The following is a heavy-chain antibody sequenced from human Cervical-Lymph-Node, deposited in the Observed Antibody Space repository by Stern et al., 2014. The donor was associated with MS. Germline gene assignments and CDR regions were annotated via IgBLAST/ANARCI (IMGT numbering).Heavy chain of an antibody. Sequence: QVQLVQSGAEVKKPGASVKVSCKTSGYTFTDHHLHWVRQAPGQGYDWMGWINPNSGDTNYAQKSQGRVTVTRDTSISTAYMELSSLKSDDTAVYYCARGTLADPWGQGTLVTVSS. D-gene: IGHD3-10*01. CDR2: INPNSGDT. CDR1: GYTFTDHH. CDR3: ARGTLADP. V-gene: IGHV1-2*02. J-gene: IGHJ5*02.